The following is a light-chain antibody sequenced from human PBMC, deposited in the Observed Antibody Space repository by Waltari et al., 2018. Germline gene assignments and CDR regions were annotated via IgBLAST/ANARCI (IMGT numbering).Light chain of an antibody. Sequence: DTQMTQSPSSLSASVGDIITITCQANQDIGHFLNWYQQKPGTPPKLLLSAPSALEPGVPSRFRGGRDGSSFIFTVNGLQPDDFATYFCQQYETLPLTFGGGTKLEI. CDR2: APS. J-gene: IGKJ4*01. CDR3: QQYETLPLT. V-gene: IGKV1-33*01. CDR1: QDIGHF.